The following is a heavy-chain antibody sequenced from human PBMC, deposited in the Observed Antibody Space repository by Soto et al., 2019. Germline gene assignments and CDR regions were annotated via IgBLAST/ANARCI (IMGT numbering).Heavy chain of an antibody. CDR3: AMNDISLDV. V-gene: IGHV3-7*03. J-gene: IGHJ6*02. CDR1: GFTFSGAS. CDR2: IKADGSET. Sequence: GGSLRLSCAASGFTFSGASMTWVRQAPGKGLEWVANIKADGSETYYADSVRGRFSISRDNAKNTLILQMNSLRAEDTGVYYFAMNDISLDVRGQGTPVTVSS.